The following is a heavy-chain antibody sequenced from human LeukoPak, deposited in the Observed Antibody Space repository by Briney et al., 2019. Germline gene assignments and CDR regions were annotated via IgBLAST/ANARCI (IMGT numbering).Heavy chain of an antibody. V-gene: IGHV3-7*01. J-gene: IGHJ4*02. Sequence: GGSLRLTCAASGFTFSSYWMSWVRQAPGKGLEWVADIKQDGSEKYYVDSVKGRFTISRDNAKNSLYLQMNSLRAEDTAVYYCAWMDSNGYSYFDYWGQGTLVTVSS. D-gene: IGHD5-18*01. CDR1: GFTFSSYW. CDR2: IKQDGSEK. CDR3: AWMDSNGYSYFDY.